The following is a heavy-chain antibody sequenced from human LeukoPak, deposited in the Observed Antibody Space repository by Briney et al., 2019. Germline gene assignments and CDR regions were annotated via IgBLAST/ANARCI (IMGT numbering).Heavy chain of an antibody. CDR3: ARDSNEVSGSSYYYYYYMDV. CDR1: GYTFTSYY. CDR2: INPSGGST. J-gene: IGHJ6*03. V-gene: IGHV1-46*01. D-gene: IGHD3-10*01. Sequence: ASEKVSCKASGYTFTSYYMHWVRQAPGQGLEWMGIINPSGGSTSYAQKFQGRVTMTRDTPTSTVYMELSSLRSEDTAVYYCARDSNEVSGSSYYYYYYMDVWGKGTTVTVSS.